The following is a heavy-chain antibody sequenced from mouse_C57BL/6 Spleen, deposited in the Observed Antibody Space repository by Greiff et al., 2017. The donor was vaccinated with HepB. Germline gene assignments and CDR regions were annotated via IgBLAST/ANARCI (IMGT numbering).Heavy chain of an antibody. Sequence: VKLVESGPELVKPGASVKISCKASGYSFTSYYIHWVKQRPGQGLEWIGWIYPGSGNTKYNEKFKGKATLTADTSSSTAYMQLSSLTSEDSAVYYCARYYGSSSAWFAYWGQGTLVTVSA. CDR3: ARYYGSSSAWFAY. J-gene: IGHJ3*01. D-gene: IGHD1-1*01. CDR1: GYSFTSYY. CDR2: IYPGSGNT. V-gene: IGHV1-66*01.